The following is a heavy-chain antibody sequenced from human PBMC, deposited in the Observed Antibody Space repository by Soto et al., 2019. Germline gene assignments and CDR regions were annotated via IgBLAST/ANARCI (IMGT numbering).Heavy chain of an antibody. Sequence: EVQLVESGGGLVKPGGSLRLSCAASGFTFTRYSMNWVRQAPGKGLEWVSSISSTTNYIYYGASMKDRFTISRDNAKNSLYLEMNILRAEDTAVYYCARESEDLTSNFDYWGQGTLVTVSS. CDR3: ARESEDLTSNFDY. CDR2: ISSTTNYI. V-gene: IGHV3-21*06. J-gene: IGHJ4*02. CDR1: GFTFTRYS.